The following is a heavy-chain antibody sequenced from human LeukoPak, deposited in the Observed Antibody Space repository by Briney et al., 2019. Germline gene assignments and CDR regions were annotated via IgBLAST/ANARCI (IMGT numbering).Heavy chain of an antibody. D-gene: IGHD3-22*01. CDR3: ASDGGQYYYDSSGYYYVGPFDY. CDR1: GGTFSSYA. CDR2: IIPILGAA. J-gene: IGHJ4*02. V-gene: IGHV1-69*06. Sequence: SVKVSCKASGGTFSSYAIRWVRQAPGQGLEWMGGIIPILGAANYAQKFQGRVTITADKSTSTAYMELSSLRSEDTAVYYCASDGGQYYYDSSGYYYVGPFDYWGQGTLVVVSS.